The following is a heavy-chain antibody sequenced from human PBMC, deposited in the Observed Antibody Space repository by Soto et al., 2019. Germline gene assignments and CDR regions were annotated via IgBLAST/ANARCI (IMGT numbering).Heavy chain of an antibody. CDR2: SSIIGTFA. CDR1: GFTFNEYY. Sequence: PGGSLRLSCAASGFTFNEYYMSWIRQAPGKGLEWISYSSIIGTFARYADSVKGRFSISRDNAKNALYLQINSLRGDDTAIYYCARSGDNYNLLDYWGQGTPVTVSS. J-gene: IGHJ4*02. V-gene: IGHV3-11*06. D-gene: IGHD1-1*01. CDR3: ARSGDNYNLLDY.